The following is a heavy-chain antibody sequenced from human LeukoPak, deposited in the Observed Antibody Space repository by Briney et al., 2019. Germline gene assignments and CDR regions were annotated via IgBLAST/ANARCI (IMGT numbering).Heavy chain of an antibody. Sequence: GGSLRLSCAASGFTFSSNSMNWVRQAPGEGLEWVSYISSGSSTIYYADSVKGRFTISRDNAKNSLYLQMNSLRDEDTAVYYCARETWFDPWGQGTLVSVSS. CDR1: GFTFSSNS. CDR2: ISSGSSTI. CDR3: ARETWFDP. J-gene: IGHJ5*02. V-gene: IGHV3-48*02.